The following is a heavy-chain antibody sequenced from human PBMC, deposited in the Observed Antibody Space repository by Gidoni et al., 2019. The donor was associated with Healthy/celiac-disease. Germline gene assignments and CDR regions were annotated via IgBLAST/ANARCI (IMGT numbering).Heavy chain of an antibody. CDR1: GFPFRSYE. D-gene: IGHD3-10*01. J-gene: IGHJ4*02. V-gene: IGHV3-48*03. Sequence: EVQLVESGGGWVQPGGSLRPSCAALGFPFRSYEMNWVRQAPGKGLEWVSYISSSGSTIYYADSVKGRFTISRDNAKNSLYLQMNSLRAEDTAVYYCASQIWFRELFPHDYWGQGTLVTVSS. CDR2: ISSSGSTI. CDR3: ASQIWFRELFPHDY.